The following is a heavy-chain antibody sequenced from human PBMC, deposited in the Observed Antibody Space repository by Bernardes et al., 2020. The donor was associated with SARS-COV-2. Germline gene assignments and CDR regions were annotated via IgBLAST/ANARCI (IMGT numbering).Heavy chain of an antibody. CDR3: ARGSRLRKGDGGFFYYYYMDV. CDR1: GFTFSSYA. Sequence: GGSLRLSCAASGFTFSSYAMHWVRQAPNKGLEWVTVISHDAITNYYTDSVKGRFTISRDNSENTLFLQMNSLRGEDAAVYYCARGSRLRKGDGGFFYYYYMDVWGKGTTVTVSS. D-gene: IGHD4-17*01. V-gene: IGHV3-30*10. CDR2: ISHDAITN. J-gene: IGHJ6*03.